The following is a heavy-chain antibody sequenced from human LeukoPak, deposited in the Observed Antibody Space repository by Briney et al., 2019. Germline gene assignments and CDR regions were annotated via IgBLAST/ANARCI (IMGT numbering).Heavy chain of an antibody. V-gene: IGHV4-59*01. CDR2: ICNSGST. D-gene: IGHD5-24*01. CDR3: ARARDGYPDY. J-gene: IGHJ4*02. CDR1: GGFISYSN. Sequence: NSSAPLSLTCTACGGFISYSNWSWIQHPPGKRLEWTGNICNSGSTNYNPSLKGRVTISVDTSKNQFSLKLSSVTAADTAVYYCARARDGYPDYWGQGTLVTVSS.